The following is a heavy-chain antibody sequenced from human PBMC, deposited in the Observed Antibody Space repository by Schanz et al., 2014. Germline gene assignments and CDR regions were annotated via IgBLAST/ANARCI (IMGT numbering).Heavy chain of an antibody. CDR3: ARGYSSSGRCFQH. CDR2: MDPSDGDT. V-gene: IGHV1-8*01. Sequence: QVQLVQSGAEVKKPGSLVKVSCKATGDTFDNFGISWVRQAAGQGLEWMGWMDPSDGDTGYAQKFQGRVTMTRNTSISTVYMELTTLRSEDTAVYYCARGYSSSGRCFQHWGQGTLVTVSS. CDR1: GDTFDNFG. J-gene: IGHJ1*01. D-gene: IGHD6-13*01.